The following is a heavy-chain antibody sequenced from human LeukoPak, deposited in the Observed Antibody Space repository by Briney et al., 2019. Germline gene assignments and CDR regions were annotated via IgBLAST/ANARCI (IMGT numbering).Heavy chain of an antibody. D-gene: IGHD2-15*01. CDR3: ARDGSAWWWYSHNWFDP. CDR1: GFPLSSYA. J-gene: IGHJ5*02. CDR2: TSSSDAGT. Sequence: GGSLRLSCAASGFPLSSYAMSWVRQAPGKGLEWVSATSSSDAGTYYADSVRGRFTISRDNSKNTLYLQMNSLRAEDTAVYYCARDGSAWWWYSHNWFDPWGQGTLVTVSS. V-gene: IGHV3-23*01.